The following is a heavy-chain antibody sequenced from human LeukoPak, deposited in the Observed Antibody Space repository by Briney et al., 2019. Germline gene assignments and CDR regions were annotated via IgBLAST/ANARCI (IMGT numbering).Heavy chain of an antibody. D-gene: IGHD3/OR15-3a*01. J-gene: IGHJ6*03. CDR2: MNPNSGNT. V-gene: IGHV1-8*01. CDR3: ARALSWTTESYYYMDV. Sequence: ASVKVSCKAPGYTFTSYDINWVRQATGQGLEWMGWMNPNSGNTGYAQKFQGRVTMTKNTSITTAYMDLSSLRSEDTAVYYCARALSWTTESYYYMDVWGKGTTVTVSS. CDR1: GYTFTSYD.